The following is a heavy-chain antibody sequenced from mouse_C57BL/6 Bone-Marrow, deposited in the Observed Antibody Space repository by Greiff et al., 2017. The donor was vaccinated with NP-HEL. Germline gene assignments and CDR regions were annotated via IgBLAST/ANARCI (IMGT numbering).Heavy chain of an antibody. CDR1: GYTFTDYY. D-gene: IGHD2-5*01. J-gene: IGHJ3*01. CDR2: IYPGSGNT. Sequence: QVQLQQSGAELVRPGASVKLSCKASGYTFTDYYINWVKQRPGQGLEWIARIYPGSGNTYYNEKFKGKATLTAEKSSSTAYMQLSSLTSEDSAVYFCATHYYSNYVTFAYWGQGTLVTVSA. V-gene: IGHV1-76*01. CDR3: ATHYYSNYVTFAY.